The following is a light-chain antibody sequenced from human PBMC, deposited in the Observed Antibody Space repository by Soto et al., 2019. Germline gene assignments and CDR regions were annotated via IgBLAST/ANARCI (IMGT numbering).Light chain of an antibody. CDR2: GNN. V-gene: IGLV1-40*01. CDR3: QSYDSSLSGSVV. Sequence: HSVLTQPPSVSGAPGQRVTISCTGSSSNIGAGYDVHWYQQLPGTAPKLLIYGNNNRPSGVPDRFSGSKSGTSASLAITGLQAEDEADYYCQSYDSSLSGSVVFGGGTKLTVL. J-gene: IGLJ2*01. CDR1: SSNIGAGYD.